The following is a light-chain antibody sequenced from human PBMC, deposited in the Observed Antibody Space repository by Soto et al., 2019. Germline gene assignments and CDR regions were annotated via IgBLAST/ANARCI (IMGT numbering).Light chain of an antibody. V-gene: IGKV3-15*01. J-gene: IGKJ1*01. CDR2: GAS. CDR1: QSVNSN. CDR3: QHYNNWT. Sequence: IVMTQSPATLSVSPGERATLSCRASQSVNSNLAWYQQKPGQAPRLLIYGASSRATGIPARFSGSGSETEFTLTISSLQSEDFAVYYCQHYNNWTFGQGTKVDIK.